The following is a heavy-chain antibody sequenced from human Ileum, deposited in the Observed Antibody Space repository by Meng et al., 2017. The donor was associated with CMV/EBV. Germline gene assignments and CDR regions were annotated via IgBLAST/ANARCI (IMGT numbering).Heavy chain of an antibody. CDR1: GVRFNNYA. Sequence: GGSLRLSCAVSGVRFNNYAMHWVRQAPGKGPEWVAVIWHDGSYKFYVDAVKGRFTVSRDNAKNSLYLQMNSLRAEDTAVYYCARGYSRFDPWGQGTLVTVSS. D-gene: IGHD2-15*01. V-gene: IGHV3-33*01. CDR2: IWHDGSYK. J-gene: IGHJ5*02. CDR3: ARGYSRFDP.